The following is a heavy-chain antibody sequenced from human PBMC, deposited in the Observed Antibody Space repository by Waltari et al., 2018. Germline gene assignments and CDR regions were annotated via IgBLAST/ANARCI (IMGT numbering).Heavy chain of an antibody. CDR3: ARSNFLDY. Sequence: EVQLLESGGDLVQPGGSLRLSCAAFGFTFSSFAFNWVRRAPGKGLEWVSTVSSSGSNTYYADSVKGRCTISRDKSKNTLYLQMSSLRADDTAVYYCARSNFLDYWGQGALVTVSS. J-gene: IGHJ4*02. CDR2: VSSSGSNT. V-gene: IGHV3-23*01. D-gene: IGHD3-3*01. CDR1: GFTFSSFA.